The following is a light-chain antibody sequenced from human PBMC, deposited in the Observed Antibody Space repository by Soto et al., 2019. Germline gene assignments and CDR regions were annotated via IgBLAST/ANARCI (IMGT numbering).Light chain of an antibody. V-gene: IGKV3-20*01. CDR2: GAS. J-gene: IGKJ5*01. CDR3: QQYGGSIT. Sequence: EIVLTQSPGTLSLSPGDGATLSCRASQSVSNTYLAWYQQKPGQAPRLLIYGASSRATGIPDRFSGSGSGTDFTLTISRLEPEHFAVYYCQQYGGSITFGQGTRLEIE. CDR1: QSVSNTY.